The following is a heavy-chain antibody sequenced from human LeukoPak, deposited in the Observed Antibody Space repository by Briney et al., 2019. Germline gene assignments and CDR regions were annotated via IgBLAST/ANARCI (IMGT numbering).Heavy chain of an antibody. V-gene: IGHV3-48*03. J-gene: IGHJ4*02. CDR3: AKWGPRYGSGSYSDY. D-gene: IGHD3-10*01. Sequence: GGSLRLSCAASEFTFTSYELNWVRQAPGKGLEWVSYISSSGNTISYADSVKGRFTISRDNAKNSLYLQVISLRAEDTAVYYCAKWGPRYGSGSYSDYWGQGTLVTVSS. CDR1: EFTFTSYE. CDR2: ISSSGNTI.